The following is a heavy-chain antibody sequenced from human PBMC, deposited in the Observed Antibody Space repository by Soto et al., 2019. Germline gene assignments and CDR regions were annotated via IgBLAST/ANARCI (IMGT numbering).Heavy chain of an antibody. V-gene: IGHV4-30-4*01. J-gene: IGHJ6*02. CDR3: ATIRTSYYYYYGMDV. D-gene: IGHD2-2*01. CDR1: GGSVSSGDYY. CDR2: IYYSGST. Sequence: PSETLSLTCTVSGGSVSSGDYYWSWIRQPPGKGLEWIGYIYYSGSTYYNPSLKSRVTISVDTSKNQFSLKLSSVTAADTAVYYCATIRTSYYYYYGMDVWGQGTTVTVSS.